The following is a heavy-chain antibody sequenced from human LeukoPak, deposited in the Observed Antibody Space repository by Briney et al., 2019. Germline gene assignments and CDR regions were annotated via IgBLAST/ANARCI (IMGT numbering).Heavy chain of an antibody. CDR3: AGGRNRGWGNWFDP. J-gene: IGHJ5*02. CDR1: GYTFTSYD. Sequence: GASVKVSCTASGYTFTSYDINWVRQATGQGLEWMGWMNPNSGNTGYAQKFQGRVTMTRNTSISTAYMELSSLRSEETAVYSCAGGRNRGWGNWFDPWGQGTLVTVSS. V-gene: IGHV1-8*01. CDR2: MNPNSGNT. D-gene: IGHD2-15*01.